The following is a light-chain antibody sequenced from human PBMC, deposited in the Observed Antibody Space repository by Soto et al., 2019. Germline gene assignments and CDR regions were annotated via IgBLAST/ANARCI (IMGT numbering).Light chain of an antibody. CDR2: GAS. CDR1: QSVSSN. V-gene: IGKV3-15*01. J-gene: IGKJ2*01. CDR3: QQYNNWPPMYT. Sequence: EIVMTQSPATLSVSPGGIATLSCRASQSVSSNLAWYQQKPGQAPRLLIYGASTRATGIPARFSGSGSGTEFTLTISSLQSEDFAVYYCQQYNNWPPMYTFGQGTKVDIK.